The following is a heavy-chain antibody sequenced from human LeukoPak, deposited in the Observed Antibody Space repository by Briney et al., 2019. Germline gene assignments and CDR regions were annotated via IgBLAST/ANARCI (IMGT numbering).Heavy chain of an antibody. CDR3: ARHSFSGSGSFVWFDP. J-gene: IGHJ5*02. CDR1: GYSFTSYW. CDR2: IYPGDSDT. V-gene: IGHV5-51*01. Sequence: GESLKISCKGSGYSFTSYWIGWVRQMPGKGLEWMGIIYPGDSDTRYSPSFQGQVTISADKSISTAYLQWNSLKASDTAMYYSARHSFSGSGSFVWFDPWGQGTLVTVSS. D-gene: IGHD3-10*01.